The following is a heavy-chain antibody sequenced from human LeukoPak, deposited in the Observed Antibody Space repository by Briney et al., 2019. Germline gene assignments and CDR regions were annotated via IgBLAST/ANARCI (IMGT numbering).Heavy chain of an antibody. D-gene: IGHD3-16*01. J-gene: IGHJ4*01. V-gene: IGHV3-48*03. CDR3: ARKRLADPGDDRSFGGTPFDS. CDR2: ITSGASVI. Sequence: GRSLRLSCVASGFTFRPYHMNWVRQAPGKGLEWLSGITSGASVIYYADSVKGRFTISRDDATKSLFLQMSGLTVDDTAVYYCARKRLADPGDDRSFGGTPFDSWGQGTLVIVYS. CDR1: GFTFRPYH.